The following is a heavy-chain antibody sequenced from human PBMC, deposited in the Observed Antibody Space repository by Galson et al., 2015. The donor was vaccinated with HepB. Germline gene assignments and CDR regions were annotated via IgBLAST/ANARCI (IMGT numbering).Heavy chain of an antibody. CDR1: GFTFSSYA. D-gene: IGHD3-3*01. CDR2: ISGSGGST. Sequence: SLRLSCAASGFTFSSYAMSWVRQAPGKGLEWVSAISGSGGSTYYADSVKGRFTISRDNSKNTLYLQMNSLRAEDTAVYYCEPLPFWSGYYRDGAFDIWGQGTMVTVSS. J-gene: IGHJ3*02. V-gene: IGHV3-23*01. CDR3: EPLPFWSGYYRDGAFDI.